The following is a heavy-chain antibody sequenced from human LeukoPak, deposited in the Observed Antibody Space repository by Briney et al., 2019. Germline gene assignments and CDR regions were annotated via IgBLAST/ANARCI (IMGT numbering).Heavy chain of an antibody. CDR1: GGSFSGYY. CDR3: AGTPVVTQEGFDY. D-gene: IGHD4-23*01. CDR2: INHSGST. V-gene: IGHV4-34*01. Sequence: KPSETLSLTCAVYGGSFSGYYLSWIRQPPGKGLEWIGEINHSGSTNYNPSLKSRVTISVDTSKNQFSLKLSSVTAADTAVYYCAGTPVVTQEGFDYWGQGTLGTVSS. J-gene: IGHJ4*02.